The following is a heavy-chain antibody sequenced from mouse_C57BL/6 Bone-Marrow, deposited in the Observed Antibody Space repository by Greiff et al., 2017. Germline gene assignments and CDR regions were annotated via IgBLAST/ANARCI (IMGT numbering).Heavy chain of an antibody. CDR1: GFTFSSYG. V-gene: IGHV5-6*01. Sequence: EVQVVESGGDLVKPGGSLKLSCAASGFTFSSYGMSWVRQTPDKRLEWVATISSGGSYTYYPDSVKGRFTISRDNAKNTLYLQMSSLKSEDTAMYYCARHGYDEAYWGQGTTLTVSS. D-gene: IGHD2-2*01. CDR2: ISSGGSYT. CDR3: ARHGYDEAY. J-gene: IGHJ2*01.